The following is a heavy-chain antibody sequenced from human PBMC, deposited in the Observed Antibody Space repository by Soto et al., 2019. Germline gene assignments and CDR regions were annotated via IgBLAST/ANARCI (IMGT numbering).Heavy chain of an antibody. Sequence: VGSLRLSCAASGFTFSSYGMHWVRQAPGKGLEWVAVISYDGSNKYYADSVKGRFTISRDNSKNTLYLQMNSLRAEDTAVYYCAKDSNYYDSSGYYYPRANYYYYGIDVWGQGTTVTVSS. CDR3: AKDSNYYDSSGYYYPRANYYYYGIDV. J-gene: IGHJ6*02. CDR1: GFTFSSYG. V-gene: IGHV3-30*18. D-gene: IGHD3-22*01. CDR2: ISYDGSNK.